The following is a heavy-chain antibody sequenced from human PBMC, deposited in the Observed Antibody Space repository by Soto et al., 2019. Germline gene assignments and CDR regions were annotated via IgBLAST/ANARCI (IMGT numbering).Heavy chain of an antibody. J-gene: IGHJ3*02. CDR2: IYYSGST. CDR1: GGSISSGGYY. Sequence: QVQLQESGPGLVKPSQTLSLTCTVSGGSISSGGYYWSWIRQHPGKGLEWIGYIYYSGSTYYNPYLKSRVTISVDTSKNQFSLKLSSVTAADTAVYDCARYGDQTDAFDIWGQGTMVTVSS. CDR3: ARYGDQTDAFDI. D-gene: IGHD4-17*01. V-gene: IGHV4-31*03.